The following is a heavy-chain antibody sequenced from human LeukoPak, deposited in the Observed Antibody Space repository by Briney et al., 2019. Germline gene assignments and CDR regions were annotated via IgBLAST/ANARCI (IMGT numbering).Heavy chain of an antibody. CDR2: ISSSSSYI. Sequence: PGGSLRLSCAASGFTFSSYSMNWVRQAPGKGLEWVSSISSSSSYIYYADSVKGRFTISRDNAKNSLYLQMNSLRAEDTAVYYCARLGTNYKILTGYQMTYFFDSWGQGTLVTVSS. V-gene: IGHV3-21*01. D-gene: IGHD3-9*01. J-gene: IGHJ4*02. CDR1: GFTFSSYS. CDR3: ARLGTNYKILTGYQMTYFFDS.